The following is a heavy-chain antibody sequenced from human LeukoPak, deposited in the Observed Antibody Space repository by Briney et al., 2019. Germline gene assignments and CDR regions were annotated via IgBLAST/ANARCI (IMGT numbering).Heavy chain of an antibody. J-gene: IGHJ5*02. CDR1: GGSFSGYY. CDR2: INHSGST. Sequence: SETLSLACAVYGGSFSGYYWNWIRQPPGKGLEWIGEINHSGSTNYNPSLKSRVTISVDTSKNQFSLKLSSVTAADTAVYYCASGQAMVRGVIDWFDPWGQGTLVTVSS. V-gene: IGHV4-34*01. D-gene: IGHD3-10*01. CDR3: ASGQAMVRGVIDWFDP.